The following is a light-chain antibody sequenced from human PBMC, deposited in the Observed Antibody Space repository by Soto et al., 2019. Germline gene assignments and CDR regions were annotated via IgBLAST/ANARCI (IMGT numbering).Light chain of an antibody. CDR1: QSIHTW. V-gene: IGKV1-5*03. CDR2: RAS. J-gene: IGKJ4*01. CDR3: QQYERYPLT. Sequence: DIQMTQSPSTLSASVGDRVTITCRASQSIHTWLAWYQQKPGKAPKLLIYRASSLESGVPSRFSGSGSGTELTLTISSLQPDDFATYYCQQYERYPLTFGGGTKVEI.